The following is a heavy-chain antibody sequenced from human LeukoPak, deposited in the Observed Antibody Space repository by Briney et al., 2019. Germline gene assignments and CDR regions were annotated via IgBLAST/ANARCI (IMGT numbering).Heavy chain of an antibody. Sequence: GESLKISCKGSGYSFTNYWIGWVRQMPGKGLEWMGMIYCADSDTVYSPSFQGQVTISVDKSINTAYLQWSSLKASDTAMYYCARQAQLGAFDIWGQGTMVTVSS. J-gene: IGHJ3*02. CDR3: ARQAQLGAFDI. CDR1: GYSFTNYW. V-gene: IGHV5-51*01. CDR2: IYCADSDT. D-gene: IGHD6-6*01.